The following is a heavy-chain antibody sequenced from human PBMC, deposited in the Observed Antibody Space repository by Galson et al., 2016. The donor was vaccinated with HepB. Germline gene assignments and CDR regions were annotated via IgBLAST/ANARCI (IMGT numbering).Heavy chain of an antibody. J-gene: IGHJ6*03. CDR2: MFYGGTT. D-gene: IGHD2-2*01. CDR1: GFTVSIYY. V-gene: IGHV3-53*01. CDR3: ARTSHRECTGTRCVNFRYYYYMDV. Sequence: SLRLSCAASGFTVSIYYMNWVRQAPGKGLEWVSGMFYGGTTYYADSVEGRFTISRDDSMNTFYLQMNSLTAEDTAVYFCARTSHRECTGTRCVNFRYYYYMDVWGKGTTVTVSS.